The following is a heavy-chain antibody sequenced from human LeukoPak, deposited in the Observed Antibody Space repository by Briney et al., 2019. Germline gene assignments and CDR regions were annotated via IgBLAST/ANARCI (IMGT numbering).Heavy chain of an antibody. D-gene: IGHD6-13*01. V-gene: IGHV1-18*01. CDR1: GYTFTSYG. J-gene: IGHJ3*02. CDR2: ISAYNGNT. CDR3: ARERGIAAAGNLDAFDI. Sequence: GASVKASCKASGYTFTSYGISWVRQAPGQGLEWMGWISAYNGNTNYAQKLQGRVTMTTDTSTSTAYMELRSLKSDDTAVYYCARERGIAAAGNLDAFDIWGQGTMVTVSS.